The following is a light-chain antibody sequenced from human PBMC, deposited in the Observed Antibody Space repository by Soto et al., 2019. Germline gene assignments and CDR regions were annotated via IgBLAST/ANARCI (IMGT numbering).Light chain of an antibody. CDR3: QHYGSPPLT. J-gene: IGKJ4*01. CDR1: QSVSSSF. V-gene: IGKV3-20*01. CDR2: GAS. Sequence: EIVLTQSPGTLSLSPGERATLSCRASQSVSSSFLAWYQQKPGQAPRLLIYGASSRATGIPDRFSGSGSGRDFTLTISRREPEDVAVYYCQHYGSPPLTFGGGTKVEIK.